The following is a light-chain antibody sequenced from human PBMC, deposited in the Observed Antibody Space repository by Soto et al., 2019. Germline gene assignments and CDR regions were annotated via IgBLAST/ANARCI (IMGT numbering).Light chain of an antibody. CDR2: GAS. V-gene: IGKV3-15*01. Sequence: MTQSPSTLSVSTGERATLSCRASQSVGGDLAWYQQKPGQAPRLLIYGASSRAPGIPDRFSGSGSGTEFTLTISSLQSEDSAVYYCQQYENWPQLTFGGGTRLEIK. J-gene: IGKJ5*01. CDR3: QQYENWPQLT. CDR1: QSVGGD.